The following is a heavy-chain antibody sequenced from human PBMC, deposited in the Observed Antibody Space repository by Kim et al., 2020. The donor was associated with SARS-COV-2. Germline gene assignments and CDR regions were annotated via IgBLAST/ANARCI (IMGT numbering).Heavy chain of an antibody. D-gene: IGHD1-26*01. CDR2: ISSSSSYI. V-gene: IGHV3-21*01. CDR1: GFTFSSYS. Sequence: GGSLRLSCAASGFTFSSYSMNWVRQAPGKGLEWVSSISSSSSYIYYADSVKGRFTISRDNAKNSLYLQMNSLRAEDTAVYYCCIGFPEGDWFDPWGQGTLVTVSS. CDR3: CIGFPEGDWFDP. J-gene: IGHJ5*02.